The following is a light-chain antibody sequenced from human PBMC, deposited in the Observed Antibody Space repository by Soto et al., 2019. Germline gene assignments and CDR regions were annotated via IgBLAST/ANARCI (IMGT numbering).Light chain of an antibody. Sequence: QSALTQPASMSGSPGQSITISCTGSSSDVGAYNYDSWYQQYRPGEAPKLIIYDVSHRPAGVSTRFSGSKSGNTASLTISGLQTEDEADYYCSSYTRAATYVFGTGPMVTVL. V-gene: IGLV2-14*03. CDR2: DVS. CDR3: SSYTRAATYV. CDR1: SSDVGAYNY. J-gene: IGLJ1*01.